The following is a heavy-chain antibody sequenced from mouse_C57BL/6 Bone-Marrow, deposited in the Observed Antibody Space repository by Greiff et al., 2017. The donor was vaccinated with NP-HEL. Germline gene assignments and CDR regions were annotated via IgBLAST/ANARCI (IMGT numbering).Heavy chain of an antibody. CDR3: ARAHYGNYVRAMDY. V-gene: IGHV3-6*01. CDR2: ISYDGSN. CDR1: GYSITSGYY. J-gene: IGHJ4*01. Sequence: EVQVVESGPGLVKPSQSLSLTCSVTGYSITSGYYWNWIRQFPGNKLEWMGYISYDGSNNYNPSLKNRIPITRDTSKNQFFLKLNSVTTEDTATYYCARAHYGNYVRAMDYWGQGTSVTVSS. D-gene: IGHD2-1*01.